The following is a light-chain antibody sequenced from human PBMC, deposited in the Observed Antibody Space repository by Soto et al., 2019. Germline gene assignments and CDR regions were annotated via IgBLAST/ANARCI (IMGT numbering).Light chain of an antibody. CDR1: KSVSSSY. CDR2: GAS. J-gene: IGKJ4*01. V-gene: IGKV3-20*01. Sequence: EIVLTQSPGTLSLSPGERATLFCRASKSVSSSYLAWYPQKPGQAPRLLIYGASNMSTGIPDRFNGSGSGTDFTLTISPQEPEDFAVYYCHQYDSSPLTCGGGTKVEIK. CDR3: HQYDSSPLT.